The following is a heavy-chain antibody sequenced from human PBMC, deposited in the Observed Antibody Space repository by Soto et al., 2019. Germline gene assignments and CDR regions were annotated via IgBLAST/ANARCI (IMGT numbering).Heavy chain of an antibody. Sequence: SQTLSLTCAISGDSVSRNGVAWNWIRQSPSRGLEWLGRTYYRSKWSSDYAVSLKSRITINPDTSKSQVSLQLNSVTPEDTAVDSSVRGQHSAFDYCRQGSLVTVAS. CDR3: VRGQHSAFDY. CDR2: TYYRSKWSS. D-gene: IGHD3-3*02. J-gene: IGHJ4*02. CDR1: GDSVSRNGVA. V-gene: IGHV6-1*01.